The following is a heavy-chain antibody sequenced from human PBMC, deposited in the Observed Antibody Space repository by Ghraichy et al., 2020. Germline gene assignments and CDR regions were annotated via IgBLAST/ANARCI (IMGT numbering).Heavy chain of an antibody. CDR3: AAYVVAPNLDFDC. Sequence: SETLSLTCTVSGGSISSSSYYWGWIRQPPGKGLEWIASISYSGSTHYNPSLKSRVTISVDSSKNQFSLKLSSVTAADAAVYYCAAYVVAPNLDFDCWGQRTLVTVSS. V-gene: IGHV4-39*01. J-gene: IGHJ4*02. CDR2: ISYSGST. D-gene: IGHD2-2*01. CDR1: GGSISSSSYY.